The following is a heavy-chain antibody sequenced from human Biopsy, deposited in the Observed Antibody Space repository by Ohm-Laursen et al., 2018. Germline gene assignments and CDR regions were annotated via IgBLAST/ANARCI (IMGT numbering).Heavy chain of an antibody. CDR3: ARDRWPHVTLLGLVVFDF. D-gene: IGHD3-3*01. V-gene: IGHV1-18*01. CDR1: GYTFSNYG. Sequence: SVKVSCKTSGYTFSNYGISWVRQAPGQGLEWMGWISPYNGDTDYAQKLQGRVTMTTDTSTSTAYMDLRSLRSDDTAVYYCARDRWPHVTLLGLVVFDFWGQGTLVIVSS. J-gene: IGHJ4*02. CDR2: ISPYNGDT.